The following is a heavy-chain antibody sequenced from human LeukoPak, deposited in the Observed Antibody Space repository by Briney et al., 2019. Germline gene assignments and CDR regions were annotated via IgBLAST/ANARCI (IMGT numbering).Heavy chain of an antibody. D-gene: IGHD3-3*01. Sequence: PGGSLRLSCAASGYTFSSYGMHWVRQAPGKGLEWVAFIRYDGSNKYYADSEKGRFTISRDNSKNTLYLQMNSLRAEDTAVYYCAKAGLRFLEWLVDYWGQGTLVTVSS. V-gene: IGHV3-30*02. CDR3: AKAGLRFLEWLVDY. J-gene: IGHJ4*02. CDR2: IRYDGSNK. CDR1: GYTFSSYG.